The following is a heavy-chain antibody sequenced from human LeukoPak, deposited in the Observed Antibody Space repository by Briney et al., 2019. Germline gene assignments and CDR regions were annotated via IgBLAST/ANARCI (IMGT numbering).Heavy chain of an antibody. CDR1: GFTLSSYA. V-gene: IGHV3-30-3*01. CDR2: ISYDGSNK. CDR3: ARASGWTPDAEYFQH. D-gene: IGHD6-19*01. J-gene: IGHJ1*01. Sequence: PGGSLRLSCAASGFTLSSYAMHWVRQAPGKGLEWVAVISYDGSNKYYADSVKGRFTISRDNSKNTLYLQMNSLRAEDTAVYYCARASGWTPDAEYFQHWGQGTLVTVSS.